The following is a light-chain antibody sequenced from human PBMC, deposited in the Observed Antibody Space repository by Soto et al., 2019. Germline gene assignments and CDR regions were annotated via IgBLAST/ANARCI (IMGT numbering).Light chain of an antibody. CDR1: QGVGSN. V-gene: IGKV3-15*01. Sequence: ETVMTQSPATLSVSPGERATLSCRASQGVGSNLAWYQQRPGQAPRLLIFGSSTRATGIPDRFSGSGFGAEFTLTISSLQSEDSAVYYCQQYDDWPRTFGQGTKVEIK. CDR3: QQYDDWPRT. CDR2: GSS. J-gene: IGKJ1*01.